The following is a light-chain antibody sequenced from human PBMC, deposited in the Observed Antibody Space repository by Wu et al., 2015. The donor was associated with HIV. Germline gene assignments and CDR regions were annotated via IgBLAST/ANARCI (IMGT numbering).Light chain of an antibody. J-gene: IGKJ2*01. CDR2: GAV. CDR1: ESVGGD. V-gene: IGKV3-15*01. Sequence: EIVMTQSPATLSVSPGEGATLACRASESVGGDVAWYQQKPGQAPRLLIYGAVTRPTGIPARFRGSGSGTEFTLTFSSLEPEDFAVYYCHQYINWPDTFGQGTELQIK. CDR3: HQYINWPDT.